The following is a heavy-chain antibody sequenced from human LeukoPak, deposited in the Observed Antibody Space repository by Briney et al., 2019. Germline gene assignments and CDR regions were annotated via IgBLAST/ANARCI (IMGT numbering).Heavy chain of an antibody. J-gene: IGHJ4*02. D-gene: IGHD4-17*01. V-gene: IGHV4-31*03. Sequence: SQTLSLTCTVSGDSISSGGYYWSWIRQHPGKGLEWIGYIYYSGSTYYNPSLKSRVTISVDTSKNQFSLKLSSVTAADTAVYYCAREDYGETDYWGQGTLVTVSS. CDR2: IYYSGST. CDR1: GDSISSGGYY. CDR3: AREDYGETDY.